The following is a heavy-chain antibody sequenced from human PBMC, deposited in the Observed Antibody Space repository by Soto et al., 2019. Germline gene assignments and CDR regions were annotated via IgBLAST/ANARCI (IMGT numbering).Heavy chain of an antibody. Sequence: SETLSLTCTVSGGSISSSGSYWSWIRQHPGGGLEWIGYIYYSGTTYYNPSLKSRVDMAFDTSNNQFSLRVSSVTAADTAVYYCARALSGSYFVLELWGQGAQVTVSS. CDR1: GGSISSSGSY. CDR3: ARALSGSYFVLEL. D-gene: IGHD3-10*01. CDR2: IYYSGTT. V-gene: IGHV4-31*02. J-gene: IGHJ4*02.